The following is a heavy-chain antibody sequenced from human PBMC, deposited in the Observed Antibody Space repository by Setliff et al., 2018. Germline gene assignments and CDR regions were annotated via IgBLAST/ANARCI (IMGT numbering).Heavy chain of an antibody. J-gene: IGHJ4*02. CDR2: VYTSGRT. D-gene: IGHD3-3*01. Sequence: SETLSLTCTVSGGSISSGRYYWSWIRQPAGKGLEWIGRVYTSGRTDYNPSLKSRVTISVDTSKNQFSLKLSSVTAADTAVYYCARVDNFWSGPIDYWGQGTLVTVSS. CDR1: GGSISSGRYY. CDR3: ARVDNFWSGPIDY. V-gene: IGHV4-61*02.